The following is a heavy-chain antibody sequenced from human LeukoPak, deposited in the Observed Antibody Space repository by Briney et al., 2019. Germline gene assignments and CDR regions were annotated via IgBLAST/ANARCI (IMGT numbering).Heavy chain of an antibody. CDR1: GGSFSGYS. Sequence: PSETLSLTCAVYGGSFSGYSWSWIRQSPGRGLEWIGEINHSGSTNYNPSLKSRVTISVDTSKNQFSLKLSSVTAADTAVYYCAGDTEDGYIPGVDYWGQGTLVTVS. J-gene: IGHJ4*02. CDR2: INHSGST. D-gene: IGHD5-24*01. CDR3: AGDTEDGYIPGVDY. V-gene: IGHV4-34*01.